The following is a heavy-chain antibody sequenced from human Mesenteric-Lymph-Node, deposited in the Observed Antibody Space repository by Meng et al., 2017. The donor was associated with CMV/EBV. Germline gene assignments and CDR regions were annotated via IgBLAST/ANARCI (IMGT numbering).Heavy chain of an antibody. Sequence: NGSADYFSSHVIGWVRQAPGQGREWRGRCSPILGCMTYAQKFQDRISMTADNTTGTAYMELSSLGIADTAVYYCAKQYNWNAIPFESWGQGTLVTVSS. V-gene: IGHV1-69*04. D-gene: IGHD1-20*01. J-gene: IGHJ4*02. CDR3: AKQYNWNAIPFES. CDR2: CSPILGCM. CDR1: ADYFSSHV.